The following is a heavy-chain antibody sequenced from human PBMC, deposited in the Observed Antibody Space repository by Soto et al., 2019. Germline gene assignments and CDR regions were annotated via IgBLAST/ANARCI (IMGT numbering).Heavy chain of an antibody. CDR2: ISGSGGST. D-gene: IGHD4-17*01. V-gene: IGHV3-23*01. CDR1: GFTFSSYA. J-gene: IGHJ5*02. CDR3: ARHRRKVSPGTTVNDNWFDP. Sequence: EVQLLESGGGLVQPGGSLRLSCAASGFTFSSYAMSWVRQAPGKGLEWVSAISGSGGSTYYADSVKGRFTISRDNSKNTLYLQRNSLRAEDTAVYYCARHRRKVSPGTTVNDNWFDPWGQGTLVTVSS.